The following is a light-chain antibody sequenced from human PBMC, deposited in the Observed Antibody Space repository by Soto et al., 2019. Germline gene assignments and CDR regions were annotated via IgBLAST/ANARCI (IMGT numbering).Light chain of an antibody. J-gene: IGKJ1*01. CDR1: QSVGSD. Sequence: MTQSPATLSASLGDRVTISCRASQSVGSDLAWYQQKPGQPPRLLIYGASTRDTGVPARFSGSGSGTDLTIAISSLQSEDSETYYCQHYNSYPETFGQGTKVDIK. CDR2: GAS. V-gene: IGKV3-15*01. CDR3: QHYNSYPET.